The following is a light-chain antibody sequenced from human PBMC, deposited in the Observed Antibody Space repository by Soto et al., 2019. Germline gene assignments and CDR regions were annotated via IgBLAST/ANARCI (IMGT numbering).Light chain of an antibody. J-gene: IGKJ1*01. Sequence: EIVLTQSPATLSLSPGERATLSCRASQSVSNFLAWYQQKPGQTPRLLIYDASNRATGIPARFSGSGSGTDFTLTISSLEPEDFAVYYCQQRRNWPPWTFGQGTKVEIK. CDR1: QSVSNF. CDR2: DAS. CDR3: QQRRNWPPWT. V-gene: IGKV3-11*01.